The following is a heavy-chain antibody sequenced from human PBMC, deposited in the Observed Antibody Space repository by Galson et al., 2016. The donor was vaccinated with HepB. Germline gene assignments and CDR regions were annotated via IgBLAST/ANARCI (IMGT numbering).Heavy chain of an antibody. Sequence: SLRLSCAASGFAFSSHWMHWVRQAPGKGLMWVARINSDGTISNYADSVKGRFPISRDNAKNTLYLEMNSLRAEETAVYNCVRDHSVVPATAYNWFDPWGQGTLVTVSS. J-gene: IGHJ5*02. CDR1: GFAFSSHW. CDR3: VRDHSVVPATAYNWFDP. D-gene: IGHD2-21*02. V-gene: IGHV3-74*01. CDR2: INSDGTIS.